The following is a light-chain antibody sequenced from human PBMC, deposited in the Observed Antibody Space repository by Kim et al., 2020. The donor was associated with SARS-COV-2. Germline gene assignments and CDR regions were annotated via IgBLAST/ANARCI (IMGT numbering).Light chain of an antibody. Sequence: QAGLTQPPSVSKGLRQTATLTCTGNSNNVGNQGAAWLQQHQGHPPQLLSYRNNNRPSGISERLSASRSGNTASLTITVLQPEDEADYYCSAWDSSLSAWVFGGGTKLTVL. CDR1: SNNVGNQG. V-gene: IGLV10-54*01. J-gene: IGLJ3*02. CDR3: SAWDSSLSAWV. CDR2: RNN.